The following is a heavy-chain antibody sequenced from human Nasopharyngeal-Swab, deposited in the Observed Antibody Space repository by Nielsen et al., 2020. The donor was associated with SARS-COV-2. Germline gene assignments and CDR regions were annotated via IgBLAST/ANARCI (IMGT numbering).Heavy chain of an antibody. CDR1: GFTFSSYS. CDR2: ISSSSSYI. J-gene: IGHJ4*02. V-gene: IGHV3-21*01. D-gene: IGHD6-19*01. CDR3: ARVSSSGWDRGYFDY. Sequence: GESLKISCAASGFTFSSYSMNWVRQAPGKGLEWVSSISSSSSYIYYADSVKGRFTISRDNDKNSLYLQMNSLRAEDTAVYYCARVSSSGWDRGYFDYWGQGTLVTVSS.